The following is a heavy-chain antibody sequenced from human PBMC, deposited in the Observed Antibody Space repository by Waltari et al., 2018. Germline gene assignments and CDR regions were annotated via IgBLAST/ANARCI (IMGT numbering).Heavy chain of an antibody. D-gene: IGHD3-22*01. CDR3: ARSHYYDTLGYYDY. J-gene: IGHJ4*02. V-gene: IGHV7-4-1*02. Sequence: QVQLVQSGAELTRPGASVKVSCKASGSTFGHYALHLGRRAPGQGLEWMGWVHTNTCKPTYDQGFTGRFVFSMDTSVSTAYLQINSLDAEDTAVYYCARSHYYDTLGYYDYWGQGTLVTVSS. CDR1: GSTFGHYA. CDR2: VHTNTCKP.